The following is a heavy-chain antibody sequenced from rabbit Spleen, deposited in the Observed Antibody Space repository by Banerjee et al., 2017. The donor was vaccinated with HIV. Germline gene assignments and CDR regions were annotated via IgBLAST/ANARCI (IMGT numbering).Heavy chain of an antibody. CDR3: ARIYNGDGYVDL. V-gene: IGHV1S40*01. CDR2: IYAGSSGST. D-gene: IGHD6-1*01. J-gene: IGHJ4*01. CDR1: GFSFNSGYD. Sequence: QSLEESGGGLVKPGTSLTLTCRASGFSFNSGYDMCWVRQAPGKGLEWIACIYAGSSGSTYSATWAKGRFTVSKTSSTTVTLQLNSLTAADTATYFCARIYNGDGYVDLWGPGTLVTVS.